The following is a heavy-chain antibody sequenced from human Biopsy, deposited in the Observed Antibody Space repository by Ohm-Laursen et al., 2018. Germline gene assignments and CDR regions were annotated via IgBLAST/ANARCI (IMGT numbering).Heavy chain of an antibody. Sequence: SLRLSCAASGFTFSSYGMHWVRQAPGKGLEWVAVIWYDGSRQYYADSARGRFTISRDNSKNTLYLLMNSLRAEDTAVYYCARDGAAGYGLDVWGQGTTVTVSS. V-gene: IGHV3-33*01. D-gene: IGHD6-25*01. CDR2: IWYDGSRQ. CDR3: ARDGAAGYGLDV. CDR1: GFTFSSYG. J-gene: IGHJ6*02.